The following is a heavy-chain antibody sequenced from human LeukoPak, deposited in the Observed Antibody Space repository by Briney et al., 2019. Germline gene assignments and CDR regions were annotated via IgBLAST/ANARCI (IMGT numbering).Heavy chain of an antibody. D-gene: IGHD3-22*01. V-gene: IGHV1-69*04. CDR1: GGTFSSYA. Sequence: ASVKVSCKASGGTFSSYAISWVRQAPGQGLEWMGRIIPILGIANYAQKFQGRVTITADKSTSTAYMELSSLRSEDTAVYYCASLGYYYDSSGYYTDYWGQGTLVTVSS. J-gene: IGHJ4*02. CDR2: IIPILGIA. CDR3: ASLGYYYDSSGYYTDY.